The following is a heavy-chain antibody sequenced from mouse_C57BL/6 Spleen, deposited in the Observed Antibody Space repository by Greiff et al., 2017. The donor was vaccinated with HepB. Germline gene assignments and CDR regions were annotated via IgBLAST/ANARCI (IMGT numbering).Heavy chain of an antibody. CDR1: GYAFSSSW. CDR2: IYPGDGDT. V-gene: IGHV1-82*01. D-gene: IGHD2-3*01. J-gene: IGHJ4*01. Sequence: VQLQESGPELVKPGASVKISCKASGYAFSSSWMNWVKQRPGKGLEWIGRIYPGDGDTNYNGKFKGKATLTADKSSSTAYMQLSSLTSEDSAVYFCARGYDGYYYYYAMDYWGQGTSVTVSS. CDR3: ARGYDGYYYYYAMDY.